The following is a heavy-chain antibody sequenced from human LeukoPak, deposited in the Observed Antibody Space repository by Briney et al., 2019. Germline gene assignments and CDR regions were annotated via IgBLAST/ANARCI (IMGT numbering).Heavy chain of an antibody. CDR1: GFTFSNAW. Sequence: GGSLRLSCAASGFTFSNAWMSWVRQAPGKGLEWVSAISGSGGSTYYADSVKGRFTISRDNSKNTLYLQMNSLRAEDTAVYYCAKDRITIFGVVINAFDIWGQGTMVTVSS. CDR2: ISGSGGST. CDR3: AKDRITIFGVVINAFDI. D-gene: IGHD3-3*01. J-gene: IGHJ3*02. V-gene: IGHV3-23*01.